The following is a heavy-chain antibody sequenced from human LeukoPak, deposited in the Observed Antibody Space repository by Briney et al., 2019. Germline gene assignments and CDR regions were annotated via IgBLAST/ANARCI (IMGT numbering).Heavy chain of an antibody. Sequence: PGGSLRLSCTASGFTFSTSGMHWVRQAPGKGLEWVAYIHFDGSIKYYVESVKDRFTISRDNSKKILYLQMNSLRTEDTAVYYCSKEGPKCCRDDYWGQGTLVTVSS. CDR2: IHFDGSIK. CDR3: SKEGPKCCRDDY. D-gene: IGHD2-15*01. J-gene: IGHJ4*02. V-gene: IGHV3-30*02. CDR1: GFTFSTSG.